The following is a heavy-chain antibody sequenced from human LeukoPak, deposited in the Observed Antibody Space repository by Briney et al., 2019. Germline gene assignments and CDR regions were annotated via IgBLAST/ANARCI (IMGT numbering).Heavy chain of an antibody. V-gene: IGHV3-7*05. J-gene: IGHJ6*02. CDR3: AKDLHYYVAMDV. CDR2: INQDGSEI. Sequence: PGGSLRLSCAASGFTFSSYWMTWVRQAPEKRLEWVANINQDGSEILYLDSVKGRFTVSRDNAKNSLYLQMNSLRAEDTALYYCAKDLHYYVAMDVWGQGTAVTVSS. CDR1: GFTFSSYW. D-gene: IGHD3-10*02.